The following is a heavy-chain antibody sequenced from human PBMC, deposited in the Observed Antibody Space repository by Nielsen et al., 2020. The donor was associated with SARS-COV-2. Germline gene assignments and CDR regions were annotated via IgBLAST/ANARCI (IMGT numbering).Heavy chain of an antibody. J-gene: IGHJ4*02. CDR2: ISYDGSNK. Sequence: GESLKISCAASGFTFSSYGMHWVRQAPGKGLEWVAVISYDGSNKYYADSVKGRFTISRDNSKNSLYLQMSSLRDEDTAVYYCARGMYGMGSYVFDYWGQGTLVTVSS. D-gene: IGHD3-10*01. CDR1: GFTFSSYG. CDR3: ARGMYGMGSYVFDY. V-gene: IGHV3-30*03.